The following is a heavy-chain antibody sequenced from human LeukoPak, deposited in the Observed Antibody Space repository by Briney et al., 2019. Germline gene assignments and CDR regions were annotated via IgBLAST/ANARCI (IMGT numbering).Heavy chain of an antibody. V-gene: IGHV3-21*01. J-gene: IGHJ6*02. CDR2: ISSSSSHV. CDR1: GFTFSSYS. D-gene: IGHD6-13*01. CDR3: ARDLSSSWSATYGMDV. Sequence: GGSLRLSCAASGFTFSSYSMNWVRQAPGKGLEWVSSISSSSSHVYYADSVKGRFTISRDNAKNSLYLQMNSLRAEDTAVYYCARDLSSSWSATYGMDVWGQGTTVTASS.